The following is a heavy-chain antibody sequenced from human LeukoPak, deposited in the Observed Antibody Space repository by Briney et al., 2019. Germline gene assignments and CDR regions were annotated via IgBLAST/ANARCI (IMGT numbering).Heavy chain of an antibody. CDR1: GFTFSSYG. CDR2: IKQDGSEK. D-gene: IGHD3-22*01. Sequence: GGSLRLSCAASGFTFSSYGMSWVRQAPGKGLEWVANIKQDGSEKYYVDSVKGRFTISRDNAKNSLYLQMNSLRAEDTAVYYCARDSTEGITMIVVEYYFDYWGQGTLVTVSP. V-gene: IGHV3-7*01. J-gene: IGHJ4*02. CDR3: ARDSTEGITMIVVEYYFDY.